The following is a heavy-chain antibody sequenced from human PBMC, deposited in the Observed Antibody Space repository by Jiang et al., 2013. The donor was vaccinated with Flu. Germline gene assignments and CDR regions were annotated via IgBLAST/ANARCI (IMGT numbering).Heavy chain of an antibody. CDR3: ARPYYYDSSGYLTGAFDI. CDR1: GYSFTSYW. V-gene: IGHV5-51*01. J-gene: IGHJ3*02. D-gene: IGHD3-22*01. Sequence: GAEVKKPGESLKISCKGSGYSFTSYWIGWVRQMPGKGLEWMGIIYPGDSDTRYSPSFQGQVTISADKSISTAYLQWSSLKASDTAMYYCARPYYYDSSGYLTGAFDIWGQGTMVTVSS. CDR2: IYPGDSDT.